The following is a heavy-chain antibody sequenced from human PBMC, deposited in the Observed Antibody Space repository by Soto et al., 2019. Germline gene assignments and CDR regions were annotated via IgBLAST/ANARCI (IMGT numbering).Heavy chain of an antibody. Sequence: SETLSLTCAVYGGSFSGYYWSWIRQPPGKGLEWIGEINHSGSTNYNPSLKSRVTISVDTSKNMLYLQMNSLRPEDTAVYYCTREKFDPWGQGTLVTVSS. CDR2: INHSGST. CDR1: GGSFSGYY. J-gene: IGHJ5*02. CDR3: TREKFDP. V-gene: IGHV4-34*01.